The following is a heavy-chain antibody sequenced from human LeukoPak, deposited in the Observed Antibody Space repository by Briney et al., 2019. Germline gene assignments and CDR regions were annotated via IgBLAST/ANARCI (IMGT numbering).Heavy chain of an antibody. CDR2: MNPNSGNT. CDR3: ARGPRHSGWYGY. Sequence: ASVKVSFKSSVYTFTIYDINWVRQATGQGREWMGWMNPNSGNTGYAQKFQGRVTMTRNTSISTAYMELSSLRSEDTAVYYCARGPRHSGWYGYWGQGTLVTVSS. V-gene: IGHV1-8*01. CDR1: VYTFTIYD. D-gene: IGHD6-19*01. J-gene: IGHJ4*02.